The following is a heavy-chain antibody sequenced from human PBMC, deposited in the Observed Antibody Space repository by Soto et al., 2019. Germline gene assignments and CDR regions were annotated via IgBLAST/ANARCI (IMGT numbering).Heavy chain of an antibody. CDR3: AKDVGQTLGLNYGMDV. Sequence: QVQLVESGGGVIQPGTSLSLSCGSSGFTFRSFGMYWVRQAPGKGLEWVAVVSYDGNHKYYADSVKGRFTVSRENAKNMLYLQMNSLRGEDTAVYYCAKDVGQTLGLNYGMDVWGQGTTVTFSS. J-gene: IGHJ6*02. V-gene: IGHV3-30*18. CDR1: GFTFRSFG. D-gene: IGHD3-10*01. CDR2: VSYDGNHK.